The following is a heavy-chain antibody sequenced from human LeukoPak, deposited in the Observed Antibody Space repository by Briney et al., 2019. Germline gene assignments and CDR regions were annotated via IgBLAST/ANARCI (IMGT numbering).Heavy chain of an antibody. J-gene: IGHJ4*02. D-gene: IGHD5-12*01. V-gene: IGHV4-34*01. Sequence: PSETLSLTCAVYGGSFSGYYWSWIRQPPGKGLEWLGEINHSGSTNYNPSLKSRVTISVDTSKNQFSLKLSSVTAADTAVYYCARQSQYSGYQAPDYWGQGTLVTVSS. CDR3: ARQSQYSGYQAPDY. CDR2: INHSGST. CDR1: GGSFSGYY.